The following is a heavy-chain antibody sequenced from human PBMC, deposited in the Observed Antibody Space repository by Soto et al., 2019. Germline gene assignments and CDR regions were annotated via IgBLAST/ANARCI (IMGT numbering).Heavy chain of an antibody. CDR3: ARRGEQLYWSGFEP. V-gene: IGHV4-59*08. D-gene: IGHD2-8*02. CDR1: GGSISSYY. Sequence: SETLSLTCTVSGGSISSYYWSWIRQPPGKGLEWIGYIYYSGSTNYNPSLKSRVTISVDTSKNQFSLKLSSVTAADTAVYYCARRGEQLYWSGFEPWGLCTLVPVSS. J-gene: IGHJ5*02. CDR2: IYYSGST.